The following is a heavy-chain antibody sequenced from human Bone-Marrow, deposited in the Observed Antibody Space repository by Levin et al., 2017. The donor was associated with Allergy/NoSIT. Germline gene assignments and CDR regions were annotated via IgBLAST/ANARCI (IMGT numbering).Heavy chain of an antibody. D-gene: IGHD6-6*01. CDR3: ASHCSSIAALSYYYYMDG. CDR1: GGTFSSYA. CDR2: IIPIFGTA. J-gene: IGHJ6*03. Sequence: ASVKVSCKASGGTFSSYAISWVRQAPGQGLEWMGGIIPIFGTANYAQKFQGRVTITADESTSTAYMELSSLRSEDTAVYYCASHCSSIAALSYYYYMDGWGKGTTVTVSS. V-gene: IGHV1-69*13.